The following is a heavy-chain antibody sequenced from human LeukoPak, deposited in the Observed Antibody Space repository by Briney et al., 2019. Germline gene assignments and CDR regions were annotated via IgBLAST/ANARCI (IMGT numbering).Heavy chain of an antibody. D-gene: IGHD3-22*01. CDR3: ARADHDSGAYYADF. J-gene: IGHJ4*02. Sequence: GGFLRLSCAASGFTFNNHPMHWVRQAPGKGLEYVSAISSDGGSPYYADSVKGRLTISRDNSKNTLYLQMGSLRDEDTAVYYCARADHDSGAYYADFWGQGTLVTVSS. CDR2: ISSDGGSP. CDR1: GFTFNNHP. V-gene: IGHV3-64*02.